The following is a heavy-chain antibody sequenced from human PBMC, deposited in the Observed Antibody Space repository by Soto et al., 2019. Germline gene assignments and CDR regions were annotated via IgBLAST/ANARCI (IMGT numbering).Heavy chain of an antibody. D-gene: IGHD2-2*03. V-gene: IGHV1-18*01. Sequence: ASVKVSCKASGYTFTSYAMHWVRQAPGQGLEWMGWISAYNGNTNYAQKLQGRVTMTTDTSTSTAYMELRSLRSDDTAVFYCAREVGIVLVPAAMLGWFDPWGQGTLVTVSS. CDR1: GYTFTSYA. CDR3: AREVGIVLVPAAMLGWFDP. J-gene: IGHJ5*02. CDR2: ISAYNGNT.